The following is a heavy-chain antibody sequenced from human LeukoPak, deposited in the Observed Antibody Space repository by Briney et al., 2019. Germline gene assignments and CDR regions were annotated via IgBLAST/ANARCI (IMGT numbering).Heavy chain of an antibody. CDR1: GFTFSSYS. D-gene: IGHD3-22*01. V-gene: IGHV3-21*01. J-gene: IGHJ4*02. Sequence: PGGSLRLSCAASGFTFSSYSMNWVRQAPGKGLEWVSSISSSSSYIYYADSVKGGFTISRDNAKNSLYLQMNSLRAEDTAVYYCARCEDYYDSSGYYPLDYWGQGTLVTVSS. CDR3: ARCEDYYDSSGYYPLDY. CDR2: ISSSSSYI.